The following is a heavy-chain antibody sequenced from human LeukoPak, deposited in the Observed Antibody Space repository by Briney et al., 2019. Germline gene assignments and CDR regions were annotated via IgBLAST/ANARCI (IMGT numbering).Heavy chain of an antibody. V-gene: IGHV4-59*01. Sequence: PSETLSLTCTVAGGSISSYYWSWIRQPPGKGLEWIGYIYYSGSTNYNPSLKSRVTISVDTSKNQFSLKLSSVTAADTAVYYCARYSGYDGDFDYWGQGTLVTVSS. J-gene: IGHJ4*02. CDR3: ARYSGYDGDFDY. CDR2: IYYSGST. CDR1: GGSISSYY. D-gene: IGHD5-12*01.